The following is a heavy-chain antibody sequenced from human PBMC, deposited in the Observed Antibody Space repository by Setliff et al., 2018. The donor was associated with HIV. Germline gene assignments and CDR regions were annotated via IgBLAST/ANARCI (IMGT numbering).Heavy chain of an antibody. CDR2: IILDSGHT. V-gene: IGHV1-58*02. D-gene: IGHD5-12*01. CDR3: AIRPSGYASGQFAA. Sequence: SVKVSCKDPGLDFTDAVMQWVRLAGGQRLEWIGWIILDSGHTDYAQRFQGRVTITSDMSTSTGYMELSSLISEDTAMYYCAIRPSGYASGQFAAWGQGTLVTVSS. CDR1: GLDFTDAV. J-gene: IGHJ5*02.